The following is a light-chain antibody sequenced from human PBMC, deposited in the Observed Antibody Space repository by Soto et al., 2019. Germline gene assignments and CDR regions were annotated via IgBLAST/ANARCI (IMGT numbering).Light chain of an antibody. CDR3: QQFNSLNT. Sequence: DIQMTQSPSTLSASVGDRVTITCRAGQSISSWLAWYQQKPGKAPKLLIYEASSLESGVPSRFSGSGSGTEFTLTIRSLQPDDFATYYCQQFNSLNTFGLGTQLEIK. J-gene: IGKJ2*01. CDR2: EAS. CDR1: QSISSW. V-gene: IGKV1-5*03.